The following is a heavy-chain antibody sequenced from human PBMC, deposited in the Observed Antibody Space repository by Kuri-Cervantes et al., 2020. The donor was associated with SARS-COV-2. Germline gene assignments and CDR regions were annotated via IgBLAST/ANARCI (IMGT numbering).Heavy chain of an antibody. V-gene: IGHV3-53*01. CDR3: ASGILYRWEGYFDY. Sequence: GESLKISCAASGFTFSSYWMHWVRQAPGKGLEWVSVIYSGGSTYYADSVRGRFTISRDNSKNTLYLQMNSLRAEDTAVYYCASGILYRWEGYFDYWGQGTLVTVSS. CDR2: IYSGGST. CDR1: GFTFSSYW. J-gene: IGHJ4*02. D-gene: IGHD2-15*01.